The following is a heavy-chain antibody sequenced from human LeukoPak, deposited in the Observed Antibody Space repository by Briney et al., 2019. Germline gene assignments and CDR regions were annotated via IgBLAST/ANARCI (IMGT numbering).Heavy chain of an antibody. CDR2: INHSGST. CDR3: ARGRYSSGWYRGGAFDY. D-gene: IGHD6-19*01. J-gene: IGHJ4*02. Sequence: PSETLSLTCAVYDGSFSGYYWSWIRQPPGKGLEWIGEINHSGSTNYNPSLKSRVTISVDTSKNQFSLKLSSVTAADTAVYYCARGRYSSGWYRGGAFDYWGQGTLVTVSS. V-gene: IGHV4-34*01. CDR1: DGSFSGYY.